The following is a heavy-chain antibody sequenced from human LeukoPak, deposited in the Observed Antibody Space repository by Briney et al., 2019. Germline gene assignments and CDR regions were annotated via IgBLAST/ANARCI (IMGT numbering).Heavy chain of an antibody. CDR1: GGSVTSNNFH. CDR2: IYYSGST. J-gene: IGHJ4*02. CDR3: ARALGYFDWLPPSYFDY. Sequence: PSETLSLTCNVSGGSVTSNNFHWGWIRQPPGKGLEWIGYIYYSGSTNYNPSLKSRVTISVDTSKNQFSLKLSSVTAADTAVYYCARALGYFDWLPPSYFDYWGQGTLVTVSS. V-gene: IGHV4-61*01. D-gene: IGHD3-9*01.